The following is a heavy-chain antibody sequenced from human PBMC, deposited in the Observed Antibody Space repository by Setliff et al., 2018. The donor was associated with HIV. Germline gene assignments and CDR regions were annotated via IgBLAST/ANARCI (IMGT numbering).Heavy chain of an antibody. CDR2: IRQDGGEA. Sequence: GGSLRLSCAASGFTFSTYWMSWVRQAPGKGPEWVANIRQDGGEAYYVDSVSGRFTISRDNAKNSLDLEMRYLRGNDTAIYYCTRCAAGPYCRNSFEYWGRGALVTVSS. CDR1: GFTFSTYW. D-gene: IGHD2-15*01. J-gene: IGHJ4*02. V-gene: IGHV3-7*03. CDR3: TRCAAGPYCRNSFEY.